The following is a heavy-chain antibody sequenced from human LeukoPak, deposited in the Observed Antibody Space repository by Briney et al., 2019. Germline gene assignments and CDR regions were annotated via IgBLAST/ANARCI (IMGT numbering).Heavy chain of an antibody. CDR3: ARGSGAATNEALDY. V-gene: IGHV4-4*07. J-gene: IGHJ4*02. CDR1: GGSISGSY. Sequence: PSETLSLTCTVSGGSISGSYWTWVRQPAGKGLEWIGRIYSNEITNYNPSLKSRVTMSEDTSKTQFSLKLTSVTAADTAVYYCARGSGAATNEALDYWGQGTLVTVSS. D-gene: IGHD1-26*01. CDR2: IYSNEIT.